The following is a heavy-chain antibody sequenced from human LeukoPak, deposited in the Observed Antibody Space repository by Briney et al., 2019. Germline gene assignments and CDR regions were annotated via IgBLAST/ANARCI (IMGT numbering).Heavy chain of an antibody. CDR3: ARDLTAVRGVI. CDR1: GYTFTSYY. J-gene: IGHJ4*02. Sequence: ASVKVSCKASGYTFTSYYMHWVRQAPGRGLEWMGMINPSGGSTTYAQKFQGRVTMTRDTSTTTFYMELSSLRSEDTAVYYCARDLTAVRGVIWGQGTLVTVSS. V-gene: IGHV1-46*01. D-gene: IGHD3-10*01. CDR2: INPSGGST.